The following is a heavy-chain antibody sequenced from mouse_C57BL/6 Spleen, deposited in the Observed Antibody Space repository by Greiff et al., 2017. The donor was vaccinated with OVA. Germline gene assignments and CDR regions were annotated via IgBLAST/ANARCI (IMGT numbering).Heavy chain of an antibody. Sequence: LQESGAELVRPGASVTLSCKASGYTFTDYEMHWVKQTPVHGLEWIGAIDPETGGTAYNQKFKGKAILTADKSSSTAYMELRSLTSEDSAVYYCTRVPAYGSSWAWFAYWGQGTLVTVSA. CDR3: TRVPAYGSSWAWFAY. CDR1: GYTFTDYE. CDR2: IDPETGGT. D-gene: IGHD1-1*01. V-gene: IGHV1-15*01. J-gene: IGHJ3*01.